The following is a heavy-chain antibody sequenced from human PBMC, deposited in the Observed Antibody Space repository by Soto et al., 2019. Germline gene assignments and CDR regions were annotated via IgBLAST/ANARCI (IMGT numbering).Heavy chain of an antibody. J-gene: IGHJ4*02. CDR2: INHSGST. D-gene: IGHD3-3*01. Sequence: QVQLQQWGAGLLKPSETLSLTCAVYGGSFSGYYWSWIRQPPGKGLEWIGEINHSGSTNYNPSLKSRVTISVDTSKNQFSRKLSSVTAADTAVYYCARGDDFWSGYYIRRGHAVDYWGQGTLVTVSS. V-gene: IGHV4-34*01. CDR3: ARGDDFWSGYYIRRGHAVDY. CDR1: GGSFSGYY.